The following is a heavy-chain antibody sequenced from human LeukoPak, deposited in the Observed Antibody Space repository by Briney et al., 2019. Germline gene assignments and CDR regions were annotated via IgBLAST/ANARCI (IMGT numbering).Heavy chain of an antibody. J-gene: IGHJ5*02. V-gene: IGHV4-59*08. CDR2: IYDTDRT. CDR1: GGSISGFY. Sequence: SETLSLTCTVSGGSISGFYWSWIRQPPGKRLEWIGNIYDTDRTNYNPSLKSRVTISVDTSKTQFSLKLSSVTAADTAVYYCARLMESPDITISWFDPWGQGTLVTVSS. D-gene: IGHD3-3*01. CDR3: ARLMESPDITISWFDP.